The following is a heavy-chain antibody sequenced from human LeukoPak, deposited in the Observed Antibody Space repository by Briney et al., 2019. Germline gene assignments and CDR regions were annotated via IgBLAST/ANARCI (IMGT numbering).Heavy chain of an antibody. Sequence: GESLKISCEGCGYSFTSYLIGWVRQMPVKGLEWMGIIYPGDSDTRYSPSFQGQVTISADKSISTAYLQWSSLKASDTAMYYCARRGSSWYLDYWGQGTLVTVSS. CDR1: GYSFTSYL. D-gene: IGHD6-13*01. CDR3: ARRGSSWYLDY. J-gene: IGHJ4*02. CDR2: IYPGDSDT. V-gene: IGHV5-51*01.